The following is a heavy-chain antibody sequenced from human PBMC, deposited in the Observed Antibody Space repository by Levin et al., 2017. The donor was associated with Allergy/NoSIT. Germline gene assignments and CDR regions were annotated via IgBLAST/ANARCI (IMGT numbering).Heavy chain of an antibody. D-gene: IGHD3-22*01. CDR2: ISWNSGSI. V-gene: IGHV3-9*01. CDR3: PRTVGASGAYYYGS. Sequence: SLKISCAASGFTFADYAMHWVRQAPGKGLEWVSHISWNSGSIAYADSVKGRFIISRDNAKNSLYLQMNSLRPEDTALYYCPRTVGASGAYYYGSWGQGTLVTVSS. CDR1: GFTFADYA. J-gene: IGHJ4*02.